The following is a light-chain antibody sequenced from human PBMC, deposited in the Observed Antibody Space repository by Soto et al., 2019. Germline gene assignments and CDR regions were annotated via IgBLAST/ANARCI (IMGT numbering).Light chain of an antibody. J-gene: IGLJ3*02. CDR1: SSDIGAYNF. V-gene: IGLV2-8*01. CDR2: DVS. Sequence: QSALTQPPSASGSPGQSVSISCTGTSSDIGAYNFVSWYQQYPAKAPKVMIYDVSRRPSGVPDRFSGSKSGNTASLTISGLQAEDEAVYYCCSYAGNKTVVFGGGTKLTVL. CDR3: CSYAGNKTVV.